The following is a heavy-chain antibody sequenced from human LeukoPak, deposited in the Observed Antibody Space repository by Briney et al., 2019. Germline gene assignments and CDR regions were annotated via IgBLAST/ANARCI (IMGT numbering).Heavy chain of an antibody. CDR3: ARGDSSGYIDY. D-gene: IGHD3-22*01. V-gene: IGHV4-39*07. CDR2: INHSGST. Sequence: SETLSLTCTVSGGSISSSSYYWGWIRQPPGKGLEWIGEINHSGSTNYNPSLKSRVTISVDTSKNQFSLKLSSVTAADTAVYYCARGDSSGYIDYWGQGTLVTVSS. CDR1: GGSISSSSYY. J-gene: IGHJ4*02.